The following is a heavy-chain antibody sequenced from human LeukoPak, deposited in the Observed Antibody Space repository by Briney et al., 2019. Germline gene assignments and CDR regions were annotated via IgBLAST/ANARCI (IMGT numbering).Heavy chain of an antibody. J-gene: IGHJ4*02. D-gene: IGHD3-10*01. V-gene: IGHV4-4*07. Sequence: SETLSLTCTASGGSTSSYYWSWIRQPAGKGLEWIGRIYTSGSTNYNPSLKSRVTMSVDTSKNQFSLKLSSVTAADTAVYYCARDGGYGSGSYCSFDYWGQGTLVTVSS. CDR3: ARDGGYGSGSYCSFDY. CDR2: IYTSGST. CDR1: GGSTSSYY.